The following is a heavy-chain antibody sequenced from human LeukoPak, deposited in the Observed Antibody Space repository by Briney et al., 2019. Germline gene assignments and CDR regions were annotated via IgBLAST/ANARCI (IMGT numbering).Heavy chain of an antibody. Sequence: SQTLSLTCTVSGGSISRGSYFRSWIRQPAGKGLEWIGRFYTSGTPNYNPSLKSRVTISVDTSRNQFSLKLSSVTAADTAVYYCARGGIPDYWGQGILVTVSS. CDR2: FYTSGTP. V-gene: IGHV4-61*02. CDR3: ARGGIPDY. CDR1: GGSISRGSYF. D-gene: IGHD2-21*01. J-gene: IGHJ4*02.